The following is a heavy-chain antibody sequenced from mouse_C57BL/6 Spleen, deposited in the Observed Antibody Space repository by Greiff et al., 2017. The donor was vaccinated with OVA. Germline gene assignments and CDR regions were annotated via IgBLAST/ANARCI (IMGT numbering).Heavy chain of an antibody. CDR1: GYTFTSYG. D-gene: IGHD1-1*01. Sequence: QVQLQQSGAELARPGASVKLSCKASGYTFTSYGISWVKQRTGQGLEWIGEIYPRSGNTYYNEKFKGKATLTADKSSSTAYMELRSLTSEDSAVYFCAREGGSYYGSSGYWGQGTTLTVSS. CDR3: AREGGSYYGSSGY. V-gene: IGHV1-81*01. CDR2: IYPRSGNT. J-gene: IGHJ2*01.